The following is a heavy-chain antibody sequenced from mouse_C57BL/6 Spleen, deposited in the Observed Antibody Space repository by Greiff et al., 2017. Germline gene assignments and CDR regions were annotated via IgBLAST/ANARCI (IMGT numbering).Heavy chain of an antibody. Sequence: VQLVESGAELVRPGASVTLSCKASGYTFTDYEMHWVKQTPVHGLEWIGAIDPETGGTAYNQKFKGKAILTADKSSSTAYMELRSLTSEDSAVYYCTRKKLGWNYFDYWGQGTTLTVSS. D-gene: IGHD3-3*01. J-gene: IGHJ2*01. CDR3: TRKKLGWNYFDY. CDR2: IDPETGGT. V-gene: IGHV1-15*01. CDR1: GYTFTDYE.